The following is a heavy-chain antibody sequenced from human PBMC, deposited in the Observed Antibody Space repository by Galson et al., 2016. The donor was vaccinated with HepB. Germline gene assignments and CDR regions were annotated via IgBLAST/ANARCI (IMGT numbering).Heavy chain of an antibody. J-gene: IGHJ4*02. V-gene: IGHV4-31*03. CDR2: IYYSGST. D-gene: IGHD3-3*01. Sequence: TLSLTCTISGGSISSDGYFWSWIRQHPGKGLEWIGYIYYSGSTYYNSSLESRVTISIDTSKNQFSLKLSSVTAADTAVYYCARTIGVVMSCFDYWGQGTLVTVSS. CDR1: GGSISSDGYF. CDR3: ARTIGVVMSCFDY.